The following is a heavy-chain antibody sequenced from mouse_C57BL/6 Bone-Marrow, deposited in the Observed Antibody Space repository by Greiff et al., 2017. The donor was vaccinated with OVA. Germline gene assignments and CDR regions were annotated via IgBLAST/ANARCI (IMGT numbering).Heavy chain of an antibody. V-gene: IGHV5-4*03. CDR2: ISDGGSYT. D-gene: IGHD2-5*01. J-gene: IGHJ1*03. CDR3: ARGGPTIVTTWYFDV. CDR1: GFTFSSYA. Sequence: EVKLMESGGGLVKPGGSLKLSCAASGFTFSSYAMSWVRQTPEKRLEWVATISDGGSYTYYPDNVKGRFTISRENAKNNLYLQMSHLKSEDTAMYYCARGGPTIVTTWYFDVWGTGTTVTVSS.